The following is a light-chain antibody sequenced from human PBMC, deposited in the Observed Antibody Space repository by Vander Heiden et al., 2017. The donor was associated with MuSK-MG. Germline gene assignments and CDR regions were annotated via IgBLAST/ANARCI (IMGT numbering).Light chain of an antibody. J-gene: IGKJ2*01. CDR2: DAS. Sequence: EFVFTQSLATQSLFPGERPTLSCRASQSIRTFLAWYQQKPGQAPRLLIYDASSRATGIPARFSGSGSGTDFSLTISSLEPEDFAVYYCQQRSNWPKNFGQGTKLEIK. CDR1: QSIRTF. CDR3: QQRSNWPKN. V-gene: IGKV3-11*01.